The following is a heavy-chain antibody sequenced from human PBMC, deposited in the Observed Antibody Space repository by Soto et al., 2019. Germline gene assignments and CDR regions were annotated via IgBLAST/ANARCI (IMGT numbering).Heavy chain of an antibody. V-gene: IGHV3-23*01. Sequence: GGSLRLSCAVSGFNFGSYAMSWVRQAPGRGLEWISTVSGSGGSTSYADSVKGRFTVSRDNSKNTVHLQMTSLSAEDTAVYYCAKCGIFYIPGLFEYWGQGTLVTVSS. J-gene: IGHJ4*02. D-gene: IGHD1-26*01. CDR3: AKCGIFYIPGLFEY. CDR1: GFNFGSYA. CDR2: VSGSGGST.